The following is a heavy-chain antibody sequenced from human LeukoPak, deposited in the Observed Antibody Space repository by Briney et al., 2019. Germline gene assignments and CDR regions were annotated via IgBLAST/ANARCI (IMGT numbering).Heavy chain of an antibody. J-gene: IGHJ4*02. D-gene: IGHD6-13*01. CDR2: INHSGST. CDR3: ASSAGAAAGFN. V-gene: IGHV4-34*01. Sequence: PSETLSLTCAVYGGSFSGYYWSWIRQPPGKGLEWIGEINHSGSTNYNPSLKSRVTISVDTSKNQFSLKLSSVTAADTAVYYCASSAGAAAGFNWGQGTLVTVPS. CDR1: GGSFSGYY.